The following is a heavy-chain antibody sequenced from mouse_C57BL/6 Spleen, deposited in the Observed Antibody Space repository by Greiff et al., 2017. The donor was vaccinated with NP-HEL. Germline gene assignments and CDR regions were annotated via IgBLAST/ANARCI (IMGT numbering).Heavy chain of an antibody. D-gene: IGHD1-1*02. J-gene: IGHJ2*01. CDR3: ARGNYYGGGPDY. V-gene: IGHV5-4*03. CDR2: ISHGGSYT. Sequence: EVMLVESGGGLVKPGGSLKLSCAASGFTFSSYAMSWVRQTPEKRLEWVGTISHGGSYTYYPANVKGRFTLPRDNANNNLYLQMSHLKAEDTAMYYCARGNYYGGGPDYWGQGTTLTVSS. CDR1: GFTFSSYA.